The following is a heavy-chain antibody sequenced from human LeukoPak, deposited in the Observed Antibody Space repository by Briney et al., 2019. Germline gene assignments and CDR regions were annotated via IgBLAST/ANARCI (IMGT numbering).Heavy chain of an antibody. J-gene: IGHJ5*02. CDR3: ARRGSSSWYWFDP. CDR2: IDPSDSYT. Sequence: GESLRISCKGSGYSFTSYWISWVRQMPGKGLEWMGRIDPSDSYTNYSPSFQGHVTISIDKSISTAYLQWSSLKASDTAMYYCARRGSSSWYWFDPWGQGTLVTVSS. V-gene: IGHV5-10-1*01. CDR1: GYSFTSYW. D-gene: IGHD6-13*01.